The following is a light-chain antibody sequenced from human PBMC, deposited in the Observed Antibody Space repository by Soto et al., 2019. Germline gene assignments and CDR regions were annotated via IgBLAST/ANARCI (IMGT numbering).Light chain of an antibody. J-gene: IGKJ1*01. CDR1: QTVSNNY. CDR3: QQYGSSPWT. V-gene: IGKV3-20*01. CDR2: GAS. Sequence: EIVLTQSPATLSLSPGERATLSCRASQTVSNNYLAWCQQKPGQAPRLLIYGASSRATGIPDRFSGSGSGTDFTLTISRLEPEDFAVYYCQQYGSSPWTFGQGTKVDIK.